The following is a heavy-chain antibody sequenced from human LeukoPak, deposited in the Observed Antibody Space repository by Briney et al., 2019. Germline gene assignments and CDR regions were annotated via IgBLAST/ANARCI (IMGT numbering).Heavy chain of an antibody. V-gene: IGHV3-30-3*01. CDR1: GFTFDNYA. D-gene: IGHD3-22*01. CDR3: ARWRGEYYYDSRGYRGAIDY. Sequence: GGSLRLSCTAPGFTFDNYALHWVRQTPAKGLEWVAAISNDGNKKFYTDSVKGRFIISRDNSKNTLSLQMSSLRLEDAAVYYCARWRGEYYYDSRGYRGAIDYWGQGTLVTVSS. CDR2: ISNDGNKK. J-gene: IGHJ4*02.